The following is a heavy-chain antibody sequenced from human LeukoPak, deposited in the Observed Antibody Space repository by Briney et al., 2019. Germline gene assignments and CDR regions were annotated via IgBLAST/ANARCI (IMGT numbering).Heavy chain of an antibody. CDR3: AKAGDYGSGSYYQPYYYYYMDV. J-gene: IGHJ6*03. CDR2: IRYDGSNK. D-gene: IGHD3-10*01. CDR1: GFTFSSYG. V-gene: IGHV3-30*02. Sequence: GGTLRLSCAASGFTFSSYGMHWVRQAPGKGLEWVAFIRYDGSNKYYADSVKGRFTISRDNSKNTLYLQMNSLRAEDTAVYYCAKAGDYGSGSYYQPYYYYYMDVWGKGTTVTISS.